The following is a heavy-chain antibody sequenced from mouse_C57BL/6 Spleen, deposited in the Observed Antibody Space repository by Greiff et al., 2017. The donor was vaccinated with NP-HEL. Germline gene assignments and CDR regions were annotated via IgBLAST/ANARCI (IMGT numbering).Heavy chain of an antibody. J-gene: IGHJ3*01. CDR3: TRDYGSPFAY. CDR1: GYTFTDYE. V-gene: IGHV1-15*01. D-gene: IGHD1-1*01. CDR2: IDPETGGT. Sequence: VKLQQSGAELVRPGASVTLSCKASGYTFTDYEMHWVKQTPVHGLEWIGAIDPETGGTAYNQKFKGKAILTADKSSSTAYMELRSLTSEDSAVYYCTRDYGSPFAYWGQGTLVTVSA.